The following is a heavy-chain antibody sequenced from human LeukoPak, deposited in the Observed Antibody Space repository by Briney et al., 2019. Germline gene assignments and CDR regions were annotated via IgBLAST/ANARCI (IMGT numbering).Heavy chain of an antibody. CDR2: LYHSDSI. J-gene: IGHJ6*03. D-gene: IGHD1-1*01. CDR1: GYSISSGYY. Sequence: PSETLSLTCAVSGYSISSGYYWIWIRQPPGKGLEWIGSLYHSDSIYYNPSLESRVTMSVDTSKNQFSLKLSFVTAADTAVYYCARQHDSYHYYYVDVWSKGTTVTVSS. CDR3: ARQHDSYHYYYVDV. V-gene: IGHV4-38-2*01.